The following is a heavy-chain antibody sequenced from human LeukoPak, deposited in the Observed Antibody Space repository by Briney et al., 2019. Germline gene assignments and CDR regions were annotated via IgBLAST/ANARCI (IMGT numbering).Heavy chain of an antibody. Sequence: SQTLSLTCTVSGGSISSGSYYWSWIRRPPGKGLEWIGYIYYSGSTNYNPSLKSRVTISVDTSKNQFSLKLSSVTAADTAVYYCARMDLDSSGYHFDYWGQGTLVTVSS. CDR3: ARMDLDSSGYHFDY. CDR1: GGSISSGSYY. J-gene: IGHJ4*02. CDR2: IYYSGST. D-gene: IGHD3-22*01. V-gene: IGHV4-61*01.